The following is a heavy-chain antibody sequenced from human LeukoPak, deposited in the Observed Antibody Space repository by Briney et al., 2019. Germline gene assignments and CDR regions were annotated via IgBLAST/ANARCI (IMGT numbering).Heavy chain of an antibody. Sequence: ASVRVSCKASGYTFTIYYMHWVRQAPGQGLEWMGIINPSGGSTSYAQKFQGRVTMTRDTSTSTVYMELSSLRSEDTAVYYCASTTGTTKGYFQHWGQGTLVSVSS. CDR3: ASTTGTTKGYFQH. CDR1: GYTFTIYY. J-gene: IGHJ1*01. V-gene: IGHV1-46*01. CDR2: INPSGGST. D-gene: IGHD1-7*01.